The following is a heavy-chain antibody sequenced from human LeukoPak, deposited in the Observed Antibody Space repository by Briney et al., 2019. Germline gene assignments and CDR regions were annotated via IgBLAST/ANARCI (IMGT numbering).Heavy chain of an antibody. CDR1: GGSMSSYY. CDR3: ARRVAVAGLDAFDI. D-gene: IGHD6-19*01. J-gene: IGHJ3*02. Sequence: SETLSLTCTVSGGSMSSYYWSWIRQPPGKGLEWIGYIYYSGSTNYNPSLKSRVTISVDTSKNQFSLKLSSVTAADTAVYYCARRVAVAGLDAFDIWGQGTMVTVSS. V-gene: IGHV4-59*08. CDR2: IYYSGST.